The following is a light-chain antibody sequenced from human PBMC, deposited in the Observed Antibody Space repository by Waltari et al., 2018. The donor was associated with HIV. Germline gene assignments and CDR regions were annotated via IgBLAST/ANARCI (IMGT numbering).Light chain of an antibody. CDR1: TSNIGSNS. CDR2: SND. CDR3: AVWDDSLNGVV. J-gene: IGLJ2*01. Sequence: QSVLTQPPSASGTPGQRVTISCFGSTSNIGSNSVNWYQQLPRMAPKLLIYSNDQRPSGVPGRLSGSKSGTSASLAISGLQSEDEADYYCAVWDDSLNGVVFGGGTRLTVL. V-gene: IGLV1-44*01.